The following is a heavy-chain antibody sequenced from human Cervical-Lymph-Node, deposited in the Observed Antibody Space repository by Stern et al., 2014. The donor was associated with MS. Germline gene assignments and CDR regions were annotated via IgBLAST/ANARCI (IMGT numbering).Heavy chain of an antibody. D-gene: IGHD3-10*01. J-gene: IGHJ3*01. CDR3: ARDLSGFDAFDV. Sequence: VQLEESGAEVKKPGASVKVSCKASGYAFTSYEMNWVRQAPGQRPEWMGRISAADGDTKYSQKFQDRVSITSDTSATTVYMELTSLISEDTAVYYCARDLSGFDAFDVWGQGTLVTVSS. V-gene: IGHV1-3*01. CDR1: GYAFTSYE. CDR2: ISAADGDT.